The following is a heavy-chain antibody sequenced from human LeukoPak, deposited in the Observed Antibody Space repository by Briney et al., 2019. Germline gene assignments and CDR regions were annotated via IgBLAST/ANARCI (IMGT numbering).Heavy chain of an antibody. V-gene: IGHV3-7*01. CDR3: AWSYGSGSYYPFDY. J-gene: IGHJ4*02. D-gene: IGHD3-10*01. CDR1: GSTVSSYW. CDR2: IKQDGSDE. Sequence: PGGSLRLSCVASGSTVSSYWMSWVRQAPGKGLEWVAIIKQDGSDEYYVVSVKGRFTISRDNARYSLSLQMNSLRAEDTAVYYCAWSYGSGSYYPFDYWGQGTLVTVSS.